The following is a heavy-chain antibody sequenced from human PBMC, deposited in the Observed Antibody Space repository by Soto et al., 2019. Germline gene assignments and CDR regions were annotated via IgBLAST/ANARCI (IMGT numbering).Heavy chain of an antibody. CDR2: ISGGGGVT. CDR3: AKVNCGRDCSFEN. D-gene: IGHD2-21*02. CDR1: GFIFGSYD. J-gene: IGHJ4*02. Sequence: GGSLRLSCEASGFIFGSYDMSWVRQAPGKGLEWVSDISGGGGVTHYADSVKGRFTISRDNSRNTVSLQMNSLRAEDTAVYFCAKVNCGRDCSFENWGQGTMVTVSS. V-gene: IGHV3-23*01.